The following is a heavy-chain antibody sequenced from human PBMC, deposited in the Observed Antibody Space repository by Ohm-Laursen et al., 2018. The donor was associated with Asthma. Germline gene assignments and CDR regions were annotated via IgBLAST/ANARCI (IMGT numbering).Heavy chain of an antibody. Sequence: SLRLSCAASGSIVSTKFMIWVRQAPGKGLDWVSVIFGSTGTNYADSVKGRFTISRDNSKNTIYLQMNSLRAEDTAVYYCAISLTTPGAFDIWGQGTMITVSS. CDR1: GSIVSTKF. J-gene: IGHJ3*02. V-gene: IGHV3-53*01. CDR3: AISLTTPGAFDI. D-gene: IGHD1/OR15-1a*01. CDR2: IFGSTGT.